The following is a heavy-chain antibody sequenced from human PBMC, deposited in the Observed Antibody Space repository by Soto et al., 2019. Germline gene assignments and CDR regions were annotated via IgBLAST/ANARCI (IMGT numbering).Heavy chain of an antibody. Sequence: QITLKESGPTLVKPTQTLTLTCTFSGFSLSTSGVGVGWIRQPPGKALEWLALIYWDDDKRYSPSLKSRLTIPKDTSKTQVVLTMTNMDPVDTATYYCARMGRYYDILTGYSWTIDYWGQGTLVTVSS. CDR1: GFSLSTSGVG. J-gene: IGHJ4*02. CDR3: ARMGRYYDILTGYSWTIDY. V-gene: IGHV2-5*02. CDR2: IYWDDDK. D-gene: IGHD3-9*01.